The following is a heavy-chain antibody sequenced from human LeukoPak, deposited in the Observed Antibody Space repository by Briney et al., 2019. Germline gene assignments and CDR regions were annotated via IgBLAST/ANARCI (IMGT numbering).Heavy chain of an antibody. V-gene: IGHV3-21*05. Sequence: GGSLRLSCAASGFTFSSYEMNWVRQAPGKGLEWVSYISSSSSYIYYADSVKGRFTISRDNAKNSLYLQMNSLRAEDTAVYYCARDPLPITMIVVVNYFDYWGQGTLVTVSS. CDR1: GFTFSSYE. J-gene: IGHJ4*02. CDR2: ISSSSSYI. D-gene: IGHD3-22*01. CDR3: ARDPLPITMIVVVNYFDY.